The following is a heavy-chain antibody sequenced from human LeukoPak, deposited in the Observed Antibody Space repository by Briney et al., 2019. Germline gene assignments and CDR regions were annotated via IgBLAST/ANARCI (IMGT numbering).Heavy chain of an antibody. CDR3: AKDNHYSDSGTYYYYFDS. J-gene: IGHJ4*02. V-gene: IGHV3-30-3*01. D-gene: IGHD3-22*01. CDR1: GFTFSNYA. Sequence: GGSLRLSCAASGFTFSNYAMHWVRQAPGKGLEWVAVISYDGSNKYYADSVKGRFTISRDNSKNTLYLQMSSLRAEDTAVYYCAKDNHYSDSGTYYYYFDSWGQGTLVTVSS. CDR2: ISYDGSNK.